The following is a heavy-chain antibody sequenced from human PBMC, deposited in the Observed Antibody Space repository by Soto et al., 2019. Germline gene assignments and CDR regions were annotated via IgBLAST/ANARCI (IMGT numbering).Heavy chain of an antibody. CDR1: GGSISSGGYY. CDR3: ARGKEEGYSYGYFY. D-gene: IGHD5-18*01. J-gene: IGHJ4*02. Sequence: QVQLQESGPGLVKPSQTLSLTCTVSGGSISSGGYYWSWIRQHPWKGLEWIGYIYYSWSTYYKPSLKRRVTISVDTSKNQFSLKLSSVTAADTAVYYCARGKEEGYSYGYFYWGQGTLVTVSS. V-gene: IGHV4-31*03. CDR2: IYYSWST.